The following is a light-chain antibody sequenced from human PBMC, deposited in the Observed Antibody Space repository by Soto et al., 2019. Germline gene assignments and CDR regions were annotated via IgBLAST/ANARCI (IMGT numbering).Light chain of an antibody. V-gene: IGKV3-20*01. Sequence: EIILTQSADTLCLSPRESDTLSCRASQTVGGDYVPRCQQRPGEAPRLLIYGASTRAAGSPDRFSGSGAGTDVTTSITRLEHADSAVYYCRQHTGQPPTFGQGTRLEIK. CDR2: GAS. J-gene: IGKJ5*01. CDR1: QTVGGDY. CDR3: RQHTGQPPT.